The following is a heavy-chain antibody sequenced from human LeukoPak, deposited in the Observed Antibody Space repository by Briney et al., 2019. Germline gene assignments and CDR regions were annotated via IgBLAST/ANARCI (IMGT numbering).Heavy chain of an antibody. CDR1: GYTLSELS. Sequence: ASVKVSCNVSGYTLSELSIHWVRQTPGKGLEWMGGFDPEDGEMISAQKFQDRVTMTEDTSTDTAYMELTSLRSVDTAVYYCATFGFLLVRGVPYYYFDYWGQGTLVTVSS. CDR3: ATFGFLLVRGVPYYYFDY. CDR2: FDPEDGEM. J-gene: IGHJ4*02. V-gene: IGHV1-24*01. D-gene: IGHD3-10*01.